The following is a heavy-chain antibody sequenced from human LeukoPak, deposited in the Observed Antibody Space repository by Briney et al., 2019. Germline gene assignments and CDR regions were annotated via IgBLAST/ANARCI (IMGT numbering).Heavy chain of an antibody. CDR2: INPNSGGT. D-gene: IGHD3-10*01. Sequence: ASVKVSCKGSGYTFTGYYMHWVRQAPGQGLEWMGWINPNSGGTNYAQKFQGRVTMTRDTSISTAYMELSRLRSDDTAVYYCAREYYYGSGSYYGLVDYWGQGTLVTVSS. CDR1: GYTFTGYY. V-gene: IGHV1-2*02. CDR3: AREYYYGSGSYYGLVDY. J-gene: IGHJ4*02.